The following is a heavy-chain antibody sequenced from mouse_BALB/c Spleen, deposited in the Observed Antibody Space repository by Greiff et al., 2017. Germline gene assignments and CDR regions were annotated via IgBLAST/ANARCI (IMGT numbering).Heavy chain of an antibody. CDR3: ARKGGNPPLYRYFDV. V-gene: IGHV14-3*02. Sequence: EVKLQQSGAELVKPGASVKLSCTASGFNIKDTYMHWVKQRPEQGLEWIGRIDPANGNTKYDPKFQGKATITADTSSNTAYLQLSSLTSEDTAVYYCARKGGNPPLYRYFDVWGAGTTVTVSA. CDR2: IDPANGNT. CDR1: GFNIKDTY. J-gene: IGHJ1*01. D-gene: IGHD1-1*02.